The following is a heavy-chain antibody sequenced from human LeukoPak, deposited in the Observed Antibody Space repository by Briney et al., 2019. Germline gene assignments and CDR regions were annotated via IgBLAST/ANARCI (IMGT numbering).Heavy chain of an antibody. J-gene: IGHJ5*02. Sequence: SETLSLTCTVSGGSMSSSSYYWGWIRQPPGKGLEWIGSIYYSGSTYYNPSLKSRVTISVDTSKNQFSLKLSSVTAADTAVYYCARGVAYYDILTGYLKQAKNWFDPWGQGTLVTVSS. D-gene: IGHD3-9*01. CDR2: IYYSGST. V-gene: IGHV4-39*07. CDR3: ARGVAYYDILTGYLKQAKNWFDP. CDR1: GGSMSSSSYY.